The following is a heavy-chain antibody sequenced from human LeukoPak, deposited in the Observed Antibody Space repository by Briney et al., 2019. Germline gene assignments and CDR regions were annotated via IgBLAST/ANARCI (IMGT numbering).Heavy chain of an antibody. CDR3: ARVLTGGGRAFDI. CDR1: GGSISSYY. Sequence: PSETLSLTCTVAGGSISSYYWSWIRQPAGKGLEWIGRIYTSGSTNYNPSLKSRVTMSVDTSKNQFSLKLSPVTAADTAVYYCARVLTGGGRAFDIWGQGTMVTVSS. D-gene: IGHD3-10*01. V-gene: IGHV4-4*07. J-gene: IGHJ3*02. CDR2: IYTSGST.